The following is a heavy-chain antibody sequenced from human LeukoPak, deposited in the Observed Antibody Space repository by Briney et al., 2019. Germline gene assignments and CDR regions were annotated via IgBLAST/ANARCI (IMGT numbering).Heavy chain of an antibody. CDR3: GTDIAVAGTGPHYYYYMDV. V-gene: IGHV1-69*06. J-gene: IGHJ6*03. Sequence: GSSVKVSCKASGGTFSSYAISWVRQAPGQGLEWMGGIIPIFGTANYAQKFQGRVTITADKSTSTAYMELSSLRSEDTAVYYCGTDIAVAGTGPHYYYYMDVWGKGTTVTVSS. CDR1: GGTFSSYA. D-gene: IGHD6-19*01. CDR2: IIPIFGTA.